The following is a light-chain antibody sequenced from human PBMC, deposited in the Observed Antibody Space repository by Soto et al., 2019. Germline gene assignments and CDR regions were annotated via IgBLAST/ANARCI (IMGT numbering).Light chain of an antibody. V-gene: IGKV3-20*01. CDR1: QSVSGSY. J-gene: IGKJ1*01. CDR3: QQFGSSSWT. Sequence: ESVLTQSPGTLSLSPGEKATLSCRASQSVSGSYLAWYQQKPGQAPRLLIYGASSRATGIPDRFSGSGSGTDFTLTVSRLEPGDFAVYYCQQFGSSSWTFGQGTKVDIK. CDR2: GAS.